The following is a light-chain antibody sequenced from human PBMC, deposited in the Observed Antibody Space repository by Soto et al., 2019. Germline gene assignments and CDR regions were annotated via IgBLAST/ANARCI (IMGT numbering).Light chain of an antibody. Sequence: DIQMTQSPSTLSASVGDRVTITCRASHSISSWLAWYQQKPGKAPKLLIYHASSLESGVPSRFSGSGSGTEFTLTISSLQPEDFATYYCQQYNSYSWTFGQGTKVEIK. CDR3: QQYNSYSWT. J-gene: IGKJ1*01. CDR2: HAS. CDR1: HSISSW. V-gene: IGKV1-5*01.